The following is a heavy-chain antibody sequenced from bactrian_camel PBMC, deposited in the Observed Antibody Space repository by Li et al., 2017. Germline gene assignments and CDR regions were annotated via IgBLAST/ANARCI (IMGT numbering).Heavy chain of an antibody. V-gene: IGHV3S40*01. J-gene: IGHJ4*01. CDR1: GDTYC. Sequence: VQLVESGGGLVQPGGSLGLSCAASGDTYCMTWFRQAPGKKREGVASINTQLGTTYYADPVKGRFTIAQDNAKNSVYLQMNSLRPEDTAMYYCAAAKGLPDLLRGTQVTVS. CDR2: INTQLGTT. D-gene: IGHD3*01.